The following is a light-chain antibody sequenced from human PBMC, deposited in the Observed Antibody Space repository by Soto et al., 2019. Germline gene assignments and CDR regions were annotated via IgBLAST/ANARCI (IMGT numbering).Light chain of an antibody. CDR2: GAS. CDR1: QSVSSS. V-gene: IGKV3-20*01. J-gene: IGKJ2*01. CDR3: QQYGSSPYT. Sequence: IVWAQSPGTLSLSPGERATISCRATQSVSSSLAWYQQKPGQAPRLLIYGASSRATGIPDRFSGSGSGTDFTLTISRLEPEDFALYYCQQYGSSPYTFAQGTKVDIK.